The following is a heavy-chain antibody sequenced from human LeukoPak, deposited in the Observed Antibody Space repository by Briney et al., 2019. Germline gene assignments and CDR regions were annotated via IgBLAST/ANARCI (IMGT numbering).Heavy chain of an antibody. CDR2: ISYDGSNK. Sequence: GGSLRLSCAASGFTFSSYGMHWVRQAPGKGLEWVAVISYDGSNKYYADSVKGRFTISRDNSKNTLYLQMNSLRAEDTAVYYCAKDRRDYYGSGSYPFDYWGQGTLVTVSS. J-gene: IGHJ4*02. CDR1: GFTFSSYG. CDR3: AKDRRDYYGSGSYPFDY. V-gene: IGHV3-30*18. D-gene: IGHD3-10*01.